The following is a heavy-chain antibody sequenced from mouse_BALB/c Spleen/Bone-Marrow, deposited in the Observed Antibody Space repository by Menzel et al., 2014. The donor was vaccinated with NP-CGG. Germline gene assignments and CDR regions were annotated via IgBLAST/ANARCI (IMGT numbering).Heavy chain of an antibody. V-gene: IGHV2-6-7*01. CDR2: IWGDGST. CDR1: GFSLTDYG. D-gene: IGHD1-1*01. J-gene: IGHJ3*01. Sequence: VKLVESGPGLVSPSQRLSITCTVSGFSLTDYGINWVRQPPGKGLEWLGTIWGDGSTDYNSVLKSRLSISKDNSKSQVFFKMNSLQTDDTARYYCARDRYGSSWAWFAYWGQGTLVTVSA. CDR3: ARDRYGSSWAWFAY.